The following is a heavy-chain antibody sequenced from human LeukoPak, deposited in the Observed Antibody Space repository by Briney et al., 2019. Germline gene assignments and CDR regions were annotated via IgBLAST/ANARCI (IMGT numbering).Heavy chain of an antibody. CDR1: GFTFSSYA. D-gene: IGHD6-13*01. J-gene: IGHJ4*02. CDR2: ISGSGGST. V-gene: IGHV3-23*01. Sequence: GGSLRLSCAASGFTFSSYAMSWVRQAPGKGLEWVSAISGSGGSTYYADSVKGRFTISRDNSKNTLYLQMSSLRAEDTALYYCARVAWWGSSWLFDNWGQGTLVTVSS. CDR3: ARVAWWGSSWLFDN.